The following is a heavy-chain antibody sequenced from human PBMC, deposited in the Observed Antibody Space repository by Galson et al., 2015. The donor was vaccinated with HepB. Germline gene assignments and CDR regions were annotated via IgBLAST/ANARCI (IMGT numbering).Heavy chain of an antibody. D-gene: IGHD5-24*01. CDR2: IIPILGIA. V-gene: IGHV1-69*10. CDR1: GGTFSSYA. Sequence: SVKVSCKASGGTFSSYAISWVRQAPGQGLEWMGGIIPILGIANYAQKFQGRVTITADKSTSTAYMELSSLRSEDTAVYYCARTERDGYNLYYFDYWGQGTLVTVSS. J-gene: IGHJ4*02. CDR3: ARTERDGYNLYYFDY.